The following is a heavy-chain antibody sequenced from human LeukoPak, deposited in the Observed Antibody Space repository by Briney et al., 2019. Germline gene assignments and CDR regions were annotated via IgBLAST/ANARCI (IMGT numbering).Heavy chain of an antibody. CDR1: GFTFDDYA. V-gene: IGHV3-9*01. J-gene: IGHJ4*02. Sequence: PGGSLRLSCAASGFTFDDYAMHWVRQAPGKGLERVSGISWNGGSIVYADSVKGRFTISRDNAKNSLYLQMNSLRAEDTALYYCAKGISEVVVTASTDYWGQGTLVTVSS. CDR3: AKGISEVVVTASTDY. D-gene: IGHD2-21*02. CDR2: ISWNGGSI.